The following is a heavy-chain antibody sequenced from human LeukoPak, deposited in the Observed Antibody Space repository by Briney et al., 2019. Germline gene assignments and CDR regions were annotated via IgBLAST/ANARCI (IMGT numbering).Heavy chain of an antibody. D-gene: IGHD5-12*01. CDR1: GFTFDDYA. V-gene: IGHV3-30*04. CDR2: ISYDGSNK. J-gene: IGHJ4*02. CDR3: ARAYWLPLFDY. Sequence: PGRSLRLSCAASGFTFDDYAMHWVRQAPGKGLEWVAVISYDGSNKYYADSVKGRFTISRDNSKNTLYLQMNSLRAEDTAVYYCARAYWLPLFDYWGQGTLVTVSS.